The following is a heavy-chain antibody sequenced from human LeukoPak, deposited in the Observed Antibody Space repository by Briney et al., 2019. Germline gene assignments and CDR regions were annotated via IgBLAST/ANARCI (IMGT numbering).Heavy chain of an antibody. D-gene: IGHD1-26*01. J-gene: IGHJ4*02. CDR3: ARAAYSGGYHSDY. V-gene: IGHV4-61*01. Sequence: SETLSLTCTVSGGSVNSGSYYWNWIRQPPGKGLEWIGYIYYSGSTNYNPSLKSRVTISVDTSKNQFSLKLSSVTAADTAVYYCARAAYSGGYHSDYWGQGTLVTVSS. CDR1: GGSVNSGSYY. CDR2: IYYSGST.